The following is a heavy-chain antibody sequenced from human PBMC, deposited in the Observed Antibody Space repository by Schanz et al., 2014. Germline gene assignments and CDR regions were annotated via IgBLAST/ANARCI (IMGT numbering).Heavy chain of an antibody. D-gene: IGHD6-19*01. Sequence: VQLVESGGGVVQPGRSLRLSCATSGLNFDYYGMHWVRQAPGKGLEWVALISYDGSSKNHADSVQGRFTISRDNSKNALYLQMDSLRAEDTAVYYCTTYCDGGCAIDNWGQGALVTVSS. CDR1: GLNFDYYG. J-gene: IGHJ4*02. CDR2: ISYDGSSK. V-gene: IGHV3-33*01. CDR3: TTYCDGGCAIDN.